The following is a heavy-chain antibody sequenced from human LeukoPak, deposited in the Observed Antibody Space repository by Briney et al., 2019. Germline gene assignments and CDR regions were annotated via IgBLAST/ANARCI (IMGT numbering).Heavy chain of an antibody. J-gene: IGHJ5*02. CDR3: ARGPPRSGSYYRGLFDP. V-gene: IGHV3-7*01. CDR1: GFFFSSYW. CDR2: IKEDGSEK. Sequence: PGGSLRLSCAASGFFFSSYWMSWVRQAPGKGLEWVACIKEDGSEKYYVGSVKGRFTISRDNAKNSLFLQMNSLRADDTAVYYCARGPPRSGSYYRGLFDPWGQGTLVTVSS. D-gene: IGHD3-10*01.